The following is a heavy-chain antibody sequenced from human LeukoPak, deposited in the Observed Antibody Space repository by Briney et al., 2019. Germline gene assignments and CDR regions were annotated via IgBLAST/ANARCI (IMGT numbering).Heavy chain of an antibody. CDR2: IYHSGST. CDR3: ARGGYYYDSSGYYTTGFDY. J-gene: IGHJ4*02. V-gene: IGHV4-4*02. Sequence: PSETLSLTCALSGGSLSSSNWWSGVRQPPGKGLEWIGEIYHSGSTNYNPSPKSRVTISVDKSKNQFSLKLSSVTAADTAVYYCARGGYYYDSSGYYTTGFDYWGQGTLVTVSS. CDR1: GGSLSSSNW. D-gene: IGHD3-22*01.